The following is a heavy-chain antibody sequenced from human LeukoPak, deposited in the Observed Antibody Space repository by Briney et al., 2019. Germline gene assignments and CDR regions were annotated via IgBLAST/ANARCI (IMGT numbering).Heavy chain of an antibody. CDR1: GYSFDDYW. V-gene: IGHV5-51*01. D-gene: IGHD3-22*01. J-gene: IGHJ4*02. CDR3: ARGYDRFDY. CDR2: IHPDDSDT. Sequence: GESLKISCKGSGYSFDDYWLAWVRQIPGKGLEWMGIIHPDDSDTRYSPSFQGQVTLSADKSISTAYLQWSSLKASDTGVYYCARGYDRFDYWGQGTLVTVSS.